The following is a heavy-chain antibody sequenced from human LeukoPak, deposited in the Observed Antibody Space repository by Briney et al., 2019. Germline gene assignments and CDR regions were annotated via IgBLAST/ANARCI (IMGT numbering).Heavy chain of an antibody. CDR2: ISGSGSTI. D-gene: IGHD1-26*01. V-gene: IGHV3-23*01. J-gene: IGHJ4*02. CDR1: GFTFSSYA. Sequence: GGSLRLSCAASGFTFSSYAMSWVRQAPGKGLEWVSAISGSGSTIYYADSVKGRFTISRDNAKNSLYLQMNSLRAEDTAVYYCATIDVGATDYWGQGTLVTVSS. CDR3: ATIDVGATDY.